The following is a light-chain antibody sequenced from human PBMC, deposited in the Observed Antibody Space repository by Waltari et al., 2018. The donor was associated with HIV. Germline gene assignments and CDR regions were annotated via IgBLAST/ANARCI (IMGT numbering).Light chain of an antibody. CDR3: QQYGSSPYT. CDR1: QSVSSSY. V-gene: IGKV3-20*01. CDR2: GAS. Sequence: EIVLTQSPGTLSLSPGERATLSCRASQSVSSSYLAWYQQKPGKAPRLLIYGASSRATGIPDRFSGSGSGTDFTRTISRLEPEDFAVYYCQQYGSSPYTFGQGTKLESK. J-gene: IGKJ2*01.